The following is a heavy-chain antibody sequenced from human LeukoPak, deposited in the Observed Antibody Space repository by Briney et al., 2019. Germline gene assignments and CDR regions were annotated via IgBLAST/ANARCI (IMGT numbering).Heavy chain of an antibody. CDR2: MNNGPGAT. Sequence: GGSLRLSCAACGFSFSTSPMSWVRQPPGKGLEWVSAMNNGPGATFYRDSVRGRFTISRDDSKSTLYLQMNSLRAEDTGTYYCAKTHYDLLDVWGQGTTVTVSS. V-gene: IGHV3-23*01. CDR1: GFSFSTSP. J-gene: IGHJ6*02. CDR3: AKTHYDLLDV. D-gene: IGHD5-12*01.